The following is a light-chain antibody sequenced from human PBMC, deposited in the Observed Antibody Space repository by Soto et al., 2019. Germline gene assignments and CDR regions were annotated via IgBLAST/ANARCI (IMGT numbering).Light chain of an antibody. CDR2: DVT. J-gene: IGLJ2*01. CDR1: SSDVGGYKY. CDR3: SSYTSSSTLV. V-gene: IGLV2-14*01. Sequence: QSVLTQPASVSGSPGQSITISCTGTSSDVGGYKYVSWYQQHPGKAPKLMIYDVTNRPSGVSNRFSGSKSGNTASLTISGLQAEDEADYYFSSYTSSSTLVFGGGTKLTVL.